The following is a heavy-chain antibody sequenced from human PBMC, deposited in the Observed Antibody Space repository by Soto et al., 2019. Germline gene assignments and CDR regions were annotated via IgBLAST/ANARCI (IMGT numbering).Heavy chain of an antibody. J-gene: IGHJ4*02. D-gene: IGHD5-18*01. V-gene: IGHV4-30-4*02. Sequence: SETLSLTCTVSGGSISSGDYYWSWIRQPPGKGLEWIGYIYYSGSTYYNPSLKSRVTISVDTSKNQFSLKVNSVTAADTAVYYCARDHPHSYGVYYFDYWGQGTPVTVSS. CDR3: ARDHPHSYGVYYFDY. CDR1: GGSISSGDYY. CDR2: IYYSGST.